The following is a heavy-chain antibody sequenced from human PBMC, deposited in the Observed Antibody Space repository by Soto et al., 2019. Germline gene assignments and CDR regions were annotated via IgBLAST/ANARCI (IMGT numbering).Heavy chain of an antibody. CDR1: GFTVSSNY. J-gene: IGHJ5*02. CDR2: IYSGGST. Sequence: GGSLRLSCAASGFTVSSNYMSWVRQAPGKGLEWVSVIYSGGSTYYADSVKGRFTISRDNSKNTLYLQMNSLRAEDTAVYYCARAFDSSWYEGWFDPWGQGTLVTVSS. CDR3: ARAFDSSWYEGWFDP. D-gene: IGHD6-13*01. V-gene: IGHV3-66*01.